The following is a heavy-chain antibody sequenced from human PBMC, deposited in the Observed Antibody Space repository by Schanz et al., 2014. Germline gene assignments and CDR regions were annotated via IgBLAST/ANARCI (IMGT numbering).Heavy chain of an antibody. CDR2: ISGSGGST. CDR1: GFNFSDYA. J-gene: IGHJ4*02. Sequence: EVQLVESGGGVVQPGRSLRLSCAASGFNFSDYAMCWVRQAPGKGPEWVSAISGSGGSTYYADSVKGRFTISRDNSKNTLYLQMNSLRAEDTAVYYCARIGGSVFDYWAQGTLVTVSS. D-gene: IGHD3-10*01. CDR3: ARIGGSVFDY. V-gene: IGHV3-23*04.